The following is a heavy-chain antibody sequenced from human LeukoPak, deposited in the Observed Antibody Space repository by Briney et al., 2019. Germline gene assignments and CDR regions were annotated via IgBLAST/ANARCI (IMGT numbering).Heavy chain of an antibody. D-gene: IGHD1-26*01. V-gene: IGHV3-33*01. CDR2: IWYDGSNK. CDR1: GFTFSSYG. CDR3: ARGGGSYYGAAFDI. J-gene: IGHJ3*02. Sequence: PGGSLRLSCAASGFTFSSYGMHWVRQAPGKGLEWVAVIWYDGSNKYYADSVKGRFTISRDNSKNTLYLQMNSLRAEDTAVYYCARGGGSYYGAAFDIWGQGTMVTVSS.